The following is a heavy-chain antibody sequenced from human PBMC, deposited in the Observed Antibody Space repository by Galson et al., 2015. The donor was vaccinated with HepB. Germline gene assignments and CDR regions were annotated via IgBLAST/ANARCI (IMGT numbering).Heavy chain of an antibody. Sequence: SLRLSCAASGFTLSSYAMSWVRQAPGKGLEWVSAFSGIGGGTYYADSVTGRFTISRDNSKNTLYLQMNSLRAEDTAVYYCAKDVTSSSVWYFDLWGRGTLVTVSS. D-gene: IGHD6-6*01. V-gene: IGHV3-23*01. J-gene: IGHJ2*01. CDR1: GFTLSSYA. CDR3: AKDVTSSSVWYFDL. CDR2: FSGIGGGT.